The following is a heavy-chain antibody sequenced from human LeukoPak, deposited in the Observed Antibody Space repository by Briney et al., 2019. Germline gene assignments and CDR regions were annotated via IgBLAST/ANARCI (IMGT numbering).Heavy chain of an antibody. CDR2: INHSGST. J-gene: IGHJ4*02. CDR1: GGSISSSTYY. CDR3: AVALWSGYYGDY. Sequence: SETLSLTCIVSGGSISSSTYYWGWIRQPPGKGLEWIGEINHSGSTNYNPSLKSRVTISVDTSKNQFSLKLSSVTAADTAVYYCAVALWSGYYGDYWGQGTLVTVSS. V-gene: IGHV4-39*07. D-gene: IGHD3-3*01.